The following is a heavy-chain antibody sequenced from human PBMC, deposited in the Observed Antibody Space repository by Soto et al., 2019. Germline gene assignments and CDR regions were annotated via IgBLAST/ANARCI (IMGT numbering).Heavy chain of an antibody. Sequence: GGSLRLSCAASGFTFSSYAMSWVRQAPGKGLEWVSAISGSGGSTYYADSVKSRFTISRDNSKNTLYLQMNSLRAEDTAVYYFPKEEEGGDSFDYWGQGTLVTVSS. CDR2: ISGSGGST. CDR1: GFTFSSYA. D-gene: IGHD3-16*01. V-gene: IGHV3-23*01. CDR3: PKEEEGGDSFDY. J-gene: IGHJ4*02.